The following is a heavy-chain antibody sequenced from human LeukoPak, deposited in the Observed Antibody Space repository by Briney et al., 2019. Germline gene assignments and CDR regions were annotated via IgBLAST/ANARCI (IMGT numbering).Heavy chain of an antibody. CDR1: GGSISSYY. J-gene: IGHJ4*02. CDR2: IYYSGST. Sequence: PSETLSLTCAVSGGSISSYYWSWIRQPPGKGLEWIGYIYYSGSTNYNPSLKSRVTISVDTSKNQFSLKQSSVTAADTAVFYCARHLITAAAGTLGNYFDYWGQGTLVTVSS. CDR3: ARHLITAAAGTLGNYFDY. D-gene: IGHD1-1*01. V-gene: IGHV4-59*08.